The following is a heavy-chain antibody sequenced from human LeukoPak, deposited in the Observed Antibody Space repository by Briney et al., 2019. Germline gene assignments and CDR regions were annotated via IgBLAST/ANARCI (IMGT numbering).Heavy chain of an antibody. Sequence: GGSLRLSCAASGFTFSSYGMHWVRQAPGKGLEWVAFTRPDGSNKHYGDSVQGRFTISRDNSRNTLYLQINSLRVEDTAMYYCAKDWSTDWSNWFDSWGPGSLLTVSS. V-gene: IGHV3-30*02. CDR1: GFTFSSYG. CDR2: TRPDGSNK. CDR3: AKDWSTDWSNWFDS. D-gene: IGHD3-3*01. J-gene: IGHJ5*01.